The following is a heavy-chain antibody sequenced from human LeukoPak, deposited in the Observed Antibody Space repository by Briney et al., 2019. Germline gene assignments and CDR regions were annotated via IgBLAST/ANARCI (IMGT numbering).Heavy chain of an antibody. J-gene: IGHJ5*02. D-gene: IGHD6-13*01. Sequence: GGSLRLSCAASGFTFSNYAMHWVRQVPGKGLEWVAVIWYDGSNKYHADSVKGRFTISRDNSKNTLYLEMNSLKVEDTAVYYCAREGKAAGTSGWIDPWGQGTLVTVSS. V-gene: IGHV3-33*01. CDR2: IWYDGSNK. CDR1: GFTFSNYA. CDR3: AREGKAAGTSGWIDP.